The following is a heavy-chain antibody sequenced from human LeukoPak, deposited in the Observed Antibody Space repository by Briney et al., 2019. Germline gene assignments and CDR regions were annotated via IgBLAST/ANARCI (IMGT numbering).Heavy chain of an antibody. D-gene: IGHD4-17*01. Sequence: ASVKVSCKVSGYTLTELSMHWVRQAPGKGLEWMGGFDPEDGETIYAQKFQGRVTMTEDTSTDTAYMELSSLRSEDTAAYYCATGTVTTRRYAFDIWGQGTMVTVSS. CDR3: ATGTVTTRRYAFDI. CDR1: GYTLTELS. V-gene: IGHV1-24*01. CDR2: FDPEDGET. J-gene: IGHJ3*02.